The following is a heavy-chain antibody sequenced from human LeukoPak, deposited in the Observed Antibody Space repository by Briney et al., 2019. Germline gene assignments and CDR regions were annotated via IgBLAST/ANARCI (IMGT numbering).Heavy chain of an antibody. Sequence: PGGSLRLSCAASGFTFSSYSMNWVRQAPGKGLEWVSSISSSSSYIYYADSVKGRFTISRDNAKNSLYLQMNSLRAEDTAVYYCARGYRDKAMVTPFDYWGQGTLVTVSS. CDR2: ISSSSSYI. CDR1: GFTFSSYS. V-gene: IGHV3-21*01. J-gene: IGHJ4*02. D-gene: IGHD5-18*01. CDR3: ARGYRDKAMVTPFDY.